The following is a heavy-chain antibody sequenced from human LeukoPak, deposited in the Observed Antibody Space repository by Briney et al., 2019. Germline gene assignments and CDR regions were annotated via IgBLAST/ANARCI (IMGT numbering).Heavy chain of an antibody. J-gene: IGHJ6*03. CDR1: GGSISSYY. CDR2: INHSGST. V-gene: IGHV4-34*01. D-gene: IGHD2-2*01. Sequence: SQTLSLTCTVSGGSISSYYWSWIRQPPGKGLEWIGEINHSGSTNYNPSLKSRVTISVDTSKNQFSLKLSSVTAADTAVYYCSGRGYCSRTGGSGYVFNMGGKG. CDR3: SGRGYCSRTGGSGYVFNM.